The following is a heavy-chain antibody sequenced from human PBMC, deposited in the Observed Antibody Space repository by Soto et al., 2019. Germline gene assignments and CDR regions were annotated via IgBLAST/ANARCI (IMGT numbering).Heavy chain of an antibody. CDR1: GGSISSSNW. Sequence: QVQLQESGPGLVKPSGTLSLTCAVSGGSISSSNWWSWVRQPPGKGLEWIGEIYHSGSTNYNPSLKRRVTISVDKSKNQFSLKLSSVTAADTAVYYCARVGLYCSGGSCYYFDYWGQGTLVTVSS. CDR3: ARVGLYCSGGSCYYFDY. D-gene: IGHD2-15*01. CDR2: IYHSGST. J-gene: IGHJ4*02. V-gene: IGHV4-4*02.